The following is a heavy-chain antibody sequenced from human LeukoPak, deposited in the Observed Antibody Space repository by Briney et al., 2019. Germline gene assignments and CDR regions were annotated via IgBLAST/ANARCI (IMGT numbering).Heavy chain of an antibody. CDR3: ANRLRLGELSPFDY. CDR2: ISGSGGST. Sequence: GGSLRLSCAASGFTFSSYAMSWVRQAPGKGLEWVSAISGSGGSTYYADSVKGRFTISRDNSKNTLYLQMNSLRAEDTAVYYCANRLRLGELSPFDYWGQGTLVTVSS. D-gene: IGHD3-16*02. J-gene: IGHJ4*02. V-gene: IGHV3-23*01. CDR1: GFTFSSYA.